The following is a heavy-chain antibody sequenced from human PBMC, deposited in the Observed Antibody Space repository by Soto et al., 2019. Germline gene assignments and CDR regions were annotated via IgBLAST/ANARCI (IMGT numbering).Heavy chain of an antibody. CDR2: IWYDGSKK. CDR3: ARGRGGSYGGNSAHFDI. D-gene: IGHD4-17*01. V-gene: IGHV3-33*01. Sequence: QVQLVESGGGVVQPGTSLRLSCEASGFTFSGFGMHWVRQAPGKGLEWVAVIWYDGSKKYYADCVKGRFTISRDNSKNALYLQMYSLRAEDTAVYYCARGRGGSYGGNSAHFDIWGQGTLVTVSS. J-gene: IGHJ3*02. CDR1: GFTFSGFG.